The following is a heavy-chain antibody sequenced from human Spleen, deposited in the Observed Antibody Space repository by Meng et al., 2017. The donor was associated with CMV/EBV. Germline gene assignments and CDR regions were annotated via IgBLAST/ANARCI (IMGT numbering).Heavy chain of an antibody. CDR3: ARRKHYYGSGSPFDP. Sequence: ASVKVSCKASGYTFTSYYFHWVRQAPGQGLEWVGIINPNGGSTGYAQKFQGRVTITRNTSISTAYMELSSLRSEDTAVYYCARRKHYYGSGSPFDPWGQGTLVTVSS. J-gene: IGHJ5*02. D-gene: IGHD3-10*01. CDR1: GYTFTSYY. V-gene: IGHV1-46*01. CDR2: INPNGGST.